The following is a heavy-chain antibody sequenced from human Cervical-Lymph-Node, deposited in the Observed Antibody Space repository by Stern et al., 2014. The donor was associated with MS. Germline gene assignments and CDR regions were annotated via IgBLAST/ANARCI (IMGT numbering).Heavy chain of an antibody. CDR3: ARQIGGRGFDY. CDR2: MYYSGST. CDR1: GGSISSHY. V-gene: IGHV4-59*11. D-gene: IGHD1-26*01. J-gene: IGHJ4*02. Sequence: QVQLQESGPGLVKPSKTLSLTCTVSGGSISSHYWSWIRQPPGKGLEWIGYMYYSGSTNYNPSLKSRVSISLDTSKKHFSLKLSSVTPADTAVYYCARQIGGRGFDYWGQGTLVTVSS.